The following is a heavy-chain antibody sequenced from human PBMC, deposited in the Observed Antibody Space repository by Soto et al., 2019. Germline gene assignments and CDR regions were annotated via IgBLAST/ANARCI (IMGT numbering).Heavy chain of an antibody. J-gene: IGHJ4*02. D-gene: IGHD5-18*01. Sequence: QVQLRESGPGLVKPSETLSLTCTVSGGSISSYYWSWIRQPPGKGLEWIGYIYYSGSTNYNPSLKSRVTISVDTSKNQFSLKLSSVTAADTAVYYCARYDTAMGTSPDYWGQGTLVTVSS. CDR1: GGSISSYY. CDR2: IYYSGST. V-gene: IGHV4-59*01. CDR3: ARYDTAMGTSPDY.